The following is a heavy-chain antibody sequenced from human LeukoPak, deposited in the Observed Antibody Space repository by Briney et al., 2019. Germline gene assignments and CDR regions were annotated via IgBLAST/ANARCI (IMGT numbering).Heavy chain of an antibody. D-gene: IGHD3-22*01. CDR2: ISAYNGNT. V-gene: IGHV1-18*01. CDR3: ATDLYYYDSSGLSGY. J-gene: IGHJ4*02. CDR1: GYTFTSYG. Sequence: ASVKVSCKASGYTFTSYGISWVRQAPGQGLEWMGWISAYNGNTNYAQKLQGRVTMTEDTSADTAYMELSSLRSEDTAVYYCATDLYYYDSSGLSGYWGQGTLVTVSS.